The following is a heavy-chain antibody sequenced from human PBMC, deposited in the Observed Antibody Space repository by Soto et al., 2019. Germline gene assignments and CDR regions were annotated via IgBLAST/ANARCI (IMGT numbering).Heavy chain of an antibody. CDR3: ARDFIFACRFGVVICRPSGAYGMDV. J-gene: IGHJ6*02. V-gene: IGHV1-69*13. Sequence: GASVKVSCKASGGTFSSYAISWVRQAPGQGLEWMGGIIPNFGTANYAQKFQGRVTITADESTSTAYMELSSLRSEDTAVYYCARDFIFACRFGVVICRPSGAYGMDVWGQGTTVTVSS. D-gene: IGHD3-3*01. CDR2: IIPNFGTA. CDR1: GGTFSSYA.